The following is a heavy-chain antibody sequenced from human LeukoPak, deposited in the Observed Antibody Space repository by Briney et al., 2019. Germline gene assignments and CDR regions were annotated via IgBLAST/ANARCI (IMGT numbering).Heavy chain of an antibody. V-gene: IGHV1-2*02. Sequence: ASVKVSCKASGYTFTGYYMHWVRQAPGQGLEWMGWINPNSGGTNYAQKFQGRVTMARDTSISTAYMELSRLRSDDTAVYYCASPGNCYGLGSYSPAYYYYYGMDVWGQGTTVTVSS. CDR3: ASPGNCYGLGSYSPAYYYYYGMDV. J-gene: IGHJ6*02. CDR1: GYTFTGYY. CDR2: INPNSGGT. D-gene: IGHD3-10*01.